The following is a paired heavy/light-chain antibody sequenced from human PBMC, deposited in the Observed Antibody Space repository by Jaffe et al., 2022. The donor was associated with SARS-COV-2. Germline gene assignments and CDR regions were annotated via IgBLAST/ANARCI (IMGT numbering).Heavy chain of an antibody. J-gene: IGHJ6*02. D-gene: IGHD4-17*01. CDR1: GFTFSSYW. CDR2: TKQDGSEK. Sequence: EVQLVESGGGLVQPGGSLRLSCVASGFTFSSYWMSWVRQAPGKGLEWVANTKQDGSEKDYVDSVKGRFTISRDNGKNSVYLQMNNLRAEDTAVYYCARVPLRSYGDYHYYYGMDVWGQGTTVTVSS. V-gene: IGHV3-7*01. CDR3: ARVPLRSYGDYHYYYGMDV.
Light chain of an antibody. V-gene: IGKV3-20*01. Sequence: EIVLTQSPGTLSLSPGERATLSCRASQSVSSSYLAWYQQKPGQAPRLLIYGASSRATGIPDRFSGSGSGTDFTLTISRLEPEDFAVYYCQQYGWSLGFTFGPGTKVHIK. J-gene: IGKJ3*01. CDR2: GAS. CDR1: QSVSSSY. CDR3: QQYGWSLGFT.